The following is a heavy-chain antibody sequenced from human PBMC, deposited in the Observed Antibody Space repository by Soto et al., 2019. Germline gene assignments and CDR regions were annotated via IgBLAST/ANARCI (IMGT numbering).Heavy chain of an antibody. D-gene: IGHD3-10*01. CDR1: GFTVSSNY. J-gene: IGHJ6*03. V-gene: IGHV3-53*04. CDR2: IYSGGST. CDR3: ARVGMVRGVIKLNYYYYMDV. Sequence: GGSLRLSCAASGFTVSSNYMSWVRQAPGKGLEWVSVIYSGGSTYYADSVKGRFTISRHNSKNTLYLQMNSLRAEDTAVYYCARVGMVRGVIKLNYYYYMDVWGKGTTVTVSS.